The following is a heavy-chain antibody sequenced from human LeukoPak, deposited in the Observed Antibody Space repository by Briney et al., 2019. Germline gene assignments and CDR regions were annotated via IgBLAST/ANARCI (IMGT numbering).Heavy chain of an antibody. D-gene: IGHD6-25*01. CDR3: ARDWSGGPIDL. J-gene: IGHJ4*02. V-gene: IGHV4-38-2*02. Sequence: SETLSLICSVSGYSISSGFDWGWIRQSPQKGLEWIASIHFSGASYYNPSLKSRVAISVDTSRNKVSLKLTSVTAADTAVYYCARDWSGGPIDLWGQGTQVIVSS. CDR2: IHFSGAS. CDR1: GYSISSGFD.